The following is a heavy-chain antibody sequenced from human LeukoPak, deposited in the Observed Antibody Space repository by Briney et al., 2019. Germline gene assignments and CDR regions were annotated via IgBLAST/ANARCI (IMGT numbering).Heavy chain of an antibody. Sequence: ASVKVSCKASGYTFTSYGISWVRQAPGQGLEWMGWISAYNGNTNYAQKLQGRVTMTTDTSTSTAYMELRSLRSDDTAVYYCARLSAGYSSSWSYSDYWGQGTLVTVSS. CDR3: ARLSAGYSSSWSYSDY. J-gene: IGHJ4*02. D-gene: IGHD6-13*01. CDR1: GYTFTSYG. CDR2: ISAYNGNT. V-gene: IGHV1-18*04.